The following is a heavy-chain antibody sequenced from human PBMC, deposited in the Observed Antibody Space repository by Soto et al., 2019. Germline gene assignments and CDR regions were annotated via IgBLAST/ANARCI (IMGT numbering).Heavy chain of an antibody. CDR1: GFTFSSYG. Sequence: LRLSCAASGFTFSSYGMHWVRQAPGKGLEWVAVISYDGSNKYYADSAKGRFTISRDNSKNTLYLQMNSLRAEDTAVYYCAKDTYYDSSGSLYNWGQGTLVTVSS. CDR3: AKDTYYDSSGSLYN. V-gene: IGHV3-30*18. J-gene: IGHJ4*02. CDR2: ISYDGSNK. D-gene: IGHD3-22*01.